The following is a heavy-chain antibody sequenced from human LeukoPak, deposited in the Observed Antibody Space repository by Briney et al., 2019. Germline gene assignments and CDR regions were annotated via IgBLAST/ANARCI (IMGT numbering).Heavy chain of an antibody. Sequence: ASVKVSCKASGYTFTSYGISWVRQAPGQGLEWMGWISADNGNTNYAQKLQGRVTMTTDTSTSTAYMELRSLRSDDTAVYFCARCSGGDCYRPWDFWGQGTLVTVSS. CDR3: ARCSGGDCYRPWDF. V-gene: IGHV1-18*01. D-gene: IGHD2-21*01. CDR1: GYTFTSYG. J-gene: IGHJ4*02. CDR2: ISADNGNT.